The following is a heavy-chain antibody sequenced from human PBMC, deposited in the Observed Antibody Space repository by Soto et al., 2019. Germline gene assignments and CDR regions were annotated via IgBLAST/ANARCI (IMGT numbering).Heavy chain of an antibody. V-gene: IGHV4-34*01. CDR1: GGSFSGYY. CDR3: ARDKITGLFDY. J-gene: IGHJ4*02. D-gene: IGHD2-8*02. Sequence: SETLSLTCAVYGGSFSGYYWTWIRQPAGTGLEWIGEINHSGSTNYNPSLKSRVTISVDTSKNQFSLKLTSVTAADTAVYYCARDKITGLFDYWGQGTLVTVSS. CDR2: INHSGST.